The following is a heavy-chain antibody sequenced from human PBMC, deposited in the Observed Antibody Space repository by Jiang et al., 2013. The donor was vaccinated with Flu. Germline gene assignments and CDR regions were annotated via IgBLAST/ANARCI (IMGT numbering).Heavy chain of an antibody. CDR2: IRYDGSNK. V-gene: IGHV3-30*02. J-gene: IGHJ4*02. CDR1: GFTFSSYG. D-gene: IGHD2-15*01. CDR3: APIPRIPAIDY. Sequence: VQLVESGGGVVQPGGSLRLSCAASGFTFSSYGMHWVRQAPGKGLEWVAFIRYDGSNKYYADSVKGRFTISRDNSKNTLYLQMNSLRAEDTAVYYCAPIPRIPAIDYWGQGTLVTVSS.